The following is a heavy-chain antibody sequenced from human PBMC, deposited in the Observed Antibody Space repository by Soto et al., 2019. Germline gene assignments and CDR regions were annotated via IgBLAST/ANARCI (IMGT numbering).Heavy chain of an antibody. J-gene: IGHJ5*02. CDR2: IYYSGST. CDR1: GGSISSGSYY. D-gene: IGHD3-3*01. Sequence: QVQLQESGPGLVKPSQTLSPTGTVSGGSISSGSYYRSWIRQPPGKVLEWIGYIYYSGSTYYTPSLNSPVTISVDTSKNQFSLKLSSVTAAATAVYYCARARNYDFWNSYNWFDPWGQGTMVTVSS. CDR3: ARARNYDFWNSYNWFDP. V-gene: IGHV4-30-4*01.